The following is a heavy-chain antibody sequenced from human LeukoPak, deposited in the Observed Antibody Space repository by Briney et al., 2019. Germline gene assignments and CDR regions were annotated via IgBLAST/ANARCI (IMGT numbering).Heavy chain of an antibody. V-gene: IGHV4-61*02. J-gene: IGHJ6*02. CDR1: GGSISSGSYY. D-gene: IGHD3-10*01. CDR3: ARGLEGYYGPVYGMDV. CDR2: IYTSGST. Sequence: TTSETLSLTCTVSGGSISSGSYYWSWIRQPAGKGLEWIGRIYTSGSTNYNPSLKSRVTISVDTSKNQFSLKLSSVTAADTAVYYCARGLEGYYGPVYGMDVGGQGTTVTVSS.